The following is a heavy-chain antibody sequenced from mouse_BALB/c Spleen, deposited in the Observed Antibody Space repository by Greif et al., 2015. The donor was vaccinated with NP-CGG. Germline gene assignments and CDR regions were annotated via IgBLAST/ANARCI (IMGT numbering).Heavy chain of an antibody. CDR2: ISSGGSYT. J-gene: IGHJ4*01. D-gene: IGHD1-2*01. V-gene: IGHV5-6*01. Sequence: VQLKDSGGDLVKPGGSLKPSCAASGFTFSSYGMSWVRQTPDKRLEWVATISSGGSYTYYPDSVKGRFTISRDNAKNTLYLQMSSLKSEDTAMYYCAITTAPYAMDYWGQGTSVTVSS. CDR1: GFTFSSYG. CDR3: AITTAPYAMDY.